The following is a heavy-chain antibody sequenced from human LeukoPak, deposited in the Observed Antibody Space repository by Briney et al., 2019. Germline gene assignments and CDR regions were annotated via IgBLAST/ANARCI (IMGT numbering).Heavy chain of an antibody. CDR2: MNPNSGNT. Sequence: GASVKVSCKASGYTFTSYDINWVRQATGQGLEWMGWMNPNSGNTGYAQKFQGRVTMTRDMSTSTVYMELSSLRSEDTAVYYCARKGSSGWYRGELDYWGQGTLVTVSS. V-gene: IGHV1-8*01. CDR3: ARKGSSGWYRGELDY. CDR1: GYTFTSYD. D-gene: IGHD6-19*01. J-gene: IGHJ4*02.